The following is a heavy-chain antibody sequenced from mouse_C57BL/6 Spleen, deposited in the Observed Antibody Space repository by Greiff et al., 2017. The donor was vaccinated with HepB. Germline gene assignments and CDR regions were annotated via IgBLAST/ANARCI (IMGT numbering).Heavy chain of an antibody. CDR1: GYTFTDYE. CDR2: IDPETGGT. Sequence: QVQLKQSGAELVRPGASVTLSCKASGYTFTDYEMHWVKQTPVHGLEWIGAIDPETGGTAYNQKFKGKAILTADKSSSTAYMELRSLTSEDSAVYYCTRGLLRSFDYWGQGTTLTVSS. D-gene: IGHD1-1*01. V-gene: IGHV1-15*01. J-gene: IGHJ2*01. CDR3: TRGLLRSFDY.